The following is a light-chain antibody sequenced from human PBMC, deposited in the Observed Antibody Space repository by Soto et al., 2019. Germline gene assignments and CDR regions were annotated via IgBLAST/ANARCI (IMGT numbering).Light chain of an antibody. Sequence: EILMTQSPATLSVSPGDRATLSCRASQRVSNNLSWYQQRPGQAPRLLIYVTSTRATGIPARFSGSGSGTEDTLIISSLQSDDFAVYYCHQYNDWPPWTFGQGTKVEIK. CDR2: VTS. V-gene: IGKV3-15*01. CDR3: HQYNDWPPWT. J-gene: IGKJ1*01. CDR1: QRVSNN.